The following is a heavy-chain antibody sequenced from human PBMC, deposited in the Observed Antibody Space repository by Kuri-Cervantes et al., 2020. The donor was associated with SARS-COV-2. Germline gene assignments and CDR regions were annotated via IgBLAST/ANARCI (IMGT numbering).Heavy chain of an antibody. D-gene: IGHD3-3*01. Sequence: SLKISCAASGFTFDDYAMHWVRQAPGKGLEWVSGISWNSGSIGYADSVKGRFTISRDNAKNSLYLQMNSLRAEDMALYYCARAGERYYDFWSGHLPNDAVDVWGRGTMVTVSS. CDR2: ISWNSGSI. J-gene: IGHJ3*01. CDR3: ARAGERYYDFWSGHLPNDAVDV. CDR1: GFTFDDYA. V-gene: IGHV3-9*03.